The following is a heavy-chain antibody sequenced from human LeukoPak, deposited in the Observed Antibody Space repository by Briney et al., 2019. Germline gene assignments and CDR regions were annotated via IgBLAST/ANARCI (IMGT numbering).Heavy chain of an antibody. D-gene: IGHD6-19*01. V-gene: IGHV3-7*01. Sequence: GGSLRLSCVASGFSLSNYWMSWVRQAPGKGLEWVANINDDGSEKYYVGSVKGRFAISRDNAKNILYLQMDNLRVEDTAVYYCARLTPGQQWIYYWGQGALVTVSS. CDR1: GFSLSNYW. J-gene: IGHJ4*02. CDR2: INDDGSEK. CDR3: ARLTPGQQWIYY.